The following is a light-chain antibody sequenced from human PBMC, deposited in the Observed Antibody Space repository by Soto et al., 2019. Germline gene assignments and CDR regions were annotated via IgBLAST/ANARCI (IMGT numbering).Light chain of an antibody. CDR2: AAS. CDR3: QQSYSTPGLFT. V-gene: IGKV1-39*01. J-gene: IGKJ3*01. Sequence: DIQMTQSPSSLSASVGDRVTITCRASQSISSYLNWYQQKPGKAPKLLIYAASSLQSGVPSRFSGSGSGTDVTLTISSLQPEDFATYYCQQSYSTPGLFTFGPGTKVDIK. CDR1: QSISSY.